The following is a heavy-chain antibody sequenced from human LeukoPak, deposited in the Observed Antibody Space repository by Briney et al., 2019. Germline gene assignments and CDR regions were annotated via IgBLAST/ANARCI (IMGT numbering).Heavy chain of an antibody. D-gene: IGHD6-6*01. CDR2: FYYTGTT. CDR3: ARGHVVISAARRGPFDY. V-gene: IGHV4-59*01. CDR1: GDSTNTYF. J-gene: IGHJ4*02. Sequence: SETLSLTCTISGDSTNTYFWSWIRQPPGKGLEWIGYFYYTGTTNYNPSLKSRVTISVDTSKNQFSLKVNSVTAADTGVYYCARGHVVISAARRGPFDYWGQGTLVTVSS.